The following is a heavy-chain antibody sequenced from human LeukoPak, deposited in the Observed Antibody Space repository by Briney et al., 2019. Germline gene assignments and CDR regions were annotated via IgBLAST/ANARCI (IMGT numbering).Heavy chain of an antibody. CDR2: IKQDGSEK. J-gene: IGHJ5*02. CDR1: GFTFSCYW. D-gene: IGHD1-26*01. V-gene: IGHV3-7*01. CDR3: ARDYGYGSPFDP. Sequence: GGPLRLSCAASGFTFSCYWMSWVRQAPGKGLEWVANIKQDGSEKYYVDSVKGRFTISRDDAKNSLYLQMNSLRAEDTAVYYCARDYGYGSPFDPWGQGTLVTVSS.